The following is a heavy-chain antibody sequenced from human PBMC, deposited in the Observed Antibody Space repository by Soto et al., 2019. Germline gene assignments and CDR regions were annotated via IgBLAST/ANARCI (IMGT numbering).Heavy chain of an antibody. CDR2: IKQDGSHK. V-gene: IGHV3-7*01. CDR3: ATSTGAPGNY. Sequence: GGSLRLSCVASGFTFSSFWMSWARQAPGKGLEWVANIKQDGSHKYYEPSVKGRFTISRDNAKNSLYLQMNSLRAEDAAVYYCATSTGAPGNYWGQGTLVTVSS. D-gene: IGHD1-26*01. J-gene: IGHJ4*02. CDR1: GFTFSSFW.